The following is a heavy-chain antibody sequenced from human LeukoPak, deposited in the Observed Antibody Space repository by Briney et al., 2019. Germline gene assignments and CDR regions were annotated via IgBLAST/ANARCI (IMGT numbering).Heavy chain of an antibody. V-gene: IGHV1-69*06. CDR3: AREGWPNERFFDY. J-gene: IGHJ4*02. CDR2: IIPIFGTA. Sequence: GASVKVSCKASVYTFTSYDINWVRQAPGQGLEWMGGIIPIFGTANYAQKFQGRVTITADKSTSTAYMELSSLRSEDTAVYYCAREGWPNERFFDYWGQGTLVTVSS. D-gene: IGHD1-1*01. CDR1: VYTFTSYD.